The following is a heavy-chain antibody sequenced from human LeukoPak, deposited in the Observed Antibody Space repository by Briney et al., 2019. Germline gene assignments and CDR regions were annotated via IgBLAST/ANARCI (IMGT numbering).Heavy chain of an antibody. V-gene: IGHV3-48*01. CDR3: ARAPTSYYYFDY. J-gene: IGHJ4*02. CDR2: ISSGSSTI. Sequence: GGSLRLSCAASGFTFSSFSMNWVRQAPGKGLEWVSYISSGSSTIYYADSVKGRFTISRDNSKNTLYLQMNSLRAEDTAVYYCARAPTSYYYFDYWGQGTLVTVSS. CDR1: GFTFSSFS. D-gene: IGHD1-26*01.